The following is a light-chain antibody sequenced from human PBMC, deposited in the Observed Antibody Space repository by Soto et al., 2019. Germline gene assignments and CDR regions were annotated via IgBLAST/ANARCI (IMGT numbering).Light chain of an antibody. CDR3: QQSHTPPWT. J-gene: IGKJ1*01. V-gene: IGKV1-6*01. CDR1: QGIRNE. CDR2: SAS. Sequence: AIQLTQSPSSLSASVGDRVTITCRTSQGIRNELGWYQQKPGKAPKLLIYSASSLQSGVPSRFSGSGSGTDFTLTINTLQPDDFATYYCQQSHTPPWTFGQGTKVDIK.